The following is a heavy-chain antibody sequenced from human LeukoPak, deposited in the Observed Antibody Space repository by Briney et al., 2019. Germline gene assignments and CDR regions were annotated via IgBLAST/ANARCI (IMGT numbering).Heavy chain of an antibody. D-gene: IGHD6-19*01. J-gene: IGHJ5*02. CDR2: ISGSGDNT. Sequence: TFISGSGDNTYYAESVKGRFTISRDNSKNRLYLKMNSLRSEDTAVYYCARETEESSDWYVGSSYSWFDPWGQGSLVTVSS. V-gene: IGHV3-23*01. CDR3: ARETEESSDWYVGSSYSWFDP.